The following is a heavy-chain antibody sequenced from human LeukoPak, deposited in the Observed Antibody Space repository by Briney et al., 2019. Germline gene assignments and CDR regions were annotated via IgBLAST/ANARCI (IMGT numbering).Heavy chain of an antibody. CDR2: ISYDGSNK. V-gene: IGHV3-30*18. Sequence: GGSLRLSCAASGFTFSSYGMHWVRQAPGKGLEWVAVISYDGSNKYYADSVKGRFTISRDNSKNTLYLQMNSLRAEDTAVYYCANLWDYWGQGTLVTVSS. J-gene: IGHJ4*02. CDR3: ANLWDY. D-gene: IGHD3-10*01. CDR1: GFTFSSYG.